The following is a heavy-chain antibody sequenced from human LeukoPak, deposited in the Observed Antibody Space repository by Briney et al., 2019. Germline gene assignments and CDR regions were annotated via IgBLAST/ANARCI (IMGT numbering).Heavy chain of an antibody. J-gene: IGHJ4*02. CDR2: ITGNSGST. Sequence: GGSLRLSCAASGFTFSSYAMSWVRQAPGKGLEYVSTITGNSGSTYYGGSVKGRFTISRDNSKNTLYLHMNSLSAEDTAIYYCEKREAYYGSGSYSFDCWGQGPLVTVAS. D-gene: IGHD3-10*01. CDR1: GFTFSSYA. V-gene: IGHV3-23*01. CDR3: EKREAYYGSGSYSFDC.